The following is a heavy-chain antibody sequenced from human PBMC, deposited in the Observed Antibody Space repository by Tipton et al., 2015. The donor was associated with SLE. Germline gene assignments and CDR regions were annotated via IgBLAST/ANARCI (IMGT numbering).Heavy chain of an antibody. V-gene: IGHV4-39*07. D-gene: IGHD5-18*01. CDR1: GGSISSSSYY. J-gene: IGHJ4*01. CDR3: ARDVEAMDTDY. CDR2: IYYSGST. Sequence: TLSLTCTVSGGSISSSSYYCGWIRQPPGKGLEWLGSIYYSGSTYYNPSLKSPVTISVDTSKNQFSLKLSSVTAAETAGYYCARDVEAMDTDYWGQVTLVTVSS.